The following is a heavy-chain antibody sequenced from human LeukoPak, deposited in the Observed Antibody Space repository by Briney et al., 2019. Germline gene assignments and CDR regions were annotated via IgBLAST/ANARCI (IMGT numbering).Heavy chain of an antibody. CDR3: ARDFETSLDY. V-gene: IGHV4-61*02. Sequence: PSQTLSLTCTVSGGSISSGSYYWSWIRQPAGKGLEWIGRIYTSGSTNYNPSLKSRVTISVDTSKNQFSLKLSSVTAADAAVYYCARDFETSLDYWGQGTLVTVSS. CDR1: GGSISSGSYY. CDR2: IYTSGST. D-gene: IGHD2-2*01. J-gene: IGHJ4*02.